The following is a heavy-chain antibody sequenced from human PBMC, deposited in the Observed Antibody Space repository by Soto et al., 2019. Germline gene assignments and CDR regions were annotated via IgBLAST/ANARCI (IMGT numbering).Heavy chain of an antibody. CDR1: GGTFSSYA. D-gene: IGHD6-19*01. CDR2: IIPIFGTA. J-gene: IGHJ6*02. V-gene: IGHV1-69*12. CDR3: ARVAVAGADYYYYYGMDV. Sequence: QVQLVQSGAEVKKPGSSVKVSCKASGGTFSSYAISWVRQAPGQGLEWMGGIIPIFGTANYAQKFQGRVTITADESTSTAYTELSSLRSEDTAVYYCARVAVAGADYYYYYGMDVWGQGTTVTVSS.